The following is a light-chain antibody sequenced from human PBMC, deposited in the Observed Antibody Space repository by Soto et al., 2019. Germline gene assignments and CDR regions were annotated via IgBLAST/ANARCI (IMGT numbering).Light chain of an antibody. CDR3: CSYAGSYTYVV. Sequence: QSALTQPRSVSGSPGQSVTISCTGTNSDVGGYNYVSWYQHHPGKAPKLMMYDVTKRPSGVPDRFSGSKSGNTASLTISGLQAEDETDYYCCSYAGSYTYVVFGGGTKVTVL. V-gene: IGLV2-11*01. CDR2: DVT. CDR1: NSDVGGYNY. J-gene: IGLJ2*01.